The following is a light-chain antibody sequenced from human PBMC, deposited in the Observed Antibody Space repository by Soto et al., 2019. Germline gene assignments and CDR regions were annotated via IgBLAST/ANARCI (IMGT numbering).Light chain of an antibody. J-gene: IGKJ4*01. V-gene: IGKV4-1*01. CDR1: QSVLYSSNNENY. CDR3: QQYYKTPLT. Sequence: DIVMTQSPDSLAVSLGERATINCKSSQSVLYSSNNENYLAWYQQRPGQPPKLLLYWASTRESGVPDRFSGSGSGTDFILTISSLQAEDVAVYFCQQYYKTPLTFGGGTKVEIK. CDR2: WAS.